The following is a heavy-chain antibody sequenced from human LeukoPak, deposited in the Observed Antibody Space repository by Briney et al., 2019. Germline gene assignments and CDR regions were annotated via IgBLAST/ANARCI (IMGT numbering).Heavy chain of an antibody. CDR1: GVSMSNYY. CDR3: ARLSGPSGGPVSFFGLDV. V-gene: IGHV4-59*08. Sequence: SSETLSLTCIVSGVSMSNYYWSWLRQPPGKGLEWIGHIYYRGDIKYNPSLKSRVTISVDTSNQQFSLRLTSVSAADTAVYFCARLSGPSGGPVSFFGLDVWGQGTAVTVSS. D-gene: IGHD6-19*01. J-gene: IGHJ6*02. CDR2: IYYRGDI.